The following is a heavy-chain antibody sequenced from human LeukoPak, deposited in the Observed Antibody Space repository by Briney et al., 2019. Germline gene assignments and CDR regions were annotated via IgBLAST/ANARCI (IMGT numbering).Heavy chain of an antibody. D-gene: IGHD6-19*01. CDR1: GGSISSYY. CDR2: IYTSGST. CDR3: AKDRPAVRWLAGYYFDY. Sequence: PSETLSLTCTVSGGSISSYYWSWIRQPAGKGLEWIGRIYTSGSTNYSPSLKSRVTMSVDTSKNQFSLKLSSVTAADTAVYYCAKDRPAVRWLAGYYFDYWGQGTLVTVSS. J-gene: IGHJ4*02. V-gene: IGHV4-4*07.